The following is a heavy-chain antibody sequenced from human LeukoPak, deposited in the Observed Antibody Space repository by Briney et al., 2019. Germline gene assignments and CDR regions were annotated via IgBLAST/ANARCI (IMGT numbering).Heavy chain of an antibody. CDR1: GFTFDDYA. Sequence: GGSLRLSCAASGFTFDDYAMHWVRQAPGKGLEWVSGISWNSGSIVYADSVKGRFTISRDNAKNSLYLQMNSLRAEDTALYYCAKDNGRGNYYGSGSYPPVFSGTNFDYWGQGTLVTVSS. D-gene: IGHD3-10*01. J-gene: IGHJ4*02. CDR3: AKDNGRGNYYGSGSYPPVFSGTNFDY. V-gene: IGHV3-9*01. CDR2: ISWNSGSI.